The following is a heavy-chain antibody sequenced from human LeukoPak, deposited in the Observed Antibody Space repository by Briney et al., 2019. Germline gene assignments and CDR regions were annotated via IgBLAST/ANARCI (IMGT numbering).Heavy chain of an antibody. CDR3: ASQGYCSSGSCSFPRHPFDY. D-gene: IGHD2-15*01. Sequence: GGSLRLSCAASGFTFRTYWMSWVRQAPGKGLEWVANIKQDGSEKYYVDSVRGRFTISRDNAKKSLSLQMNSLRAEDTAVYYCASQGYCSSGSCSFPRHPFDYWGQGTLVTVSS. CDR2: IKQDGSEK. V-gene: IGHV3-7*01. J-gene: IGHJ4*02. CDR1: GFTFRTYW.